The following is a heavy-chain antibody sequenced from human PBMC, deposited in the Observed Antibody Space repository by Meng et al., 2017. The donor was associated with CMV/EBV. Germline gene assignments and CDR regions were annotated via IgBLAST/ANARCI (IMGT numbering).Heavy chain of an antibody. J-gene: IGHJ6*02. Sequence: GESLKISCAASGFTFSSYSMNWVRQAPGKGLEWVSSISSSSSYIYYADSVKGRFTISRDNAKNSLYLQMNSLRAEDTAVYYCASDVSDYDFWSGYYTYYYYGMDVWGQGTTVTVSS. CDR1: GFTFSSYS. CDR2: ISSSSSYI. CDR3: ASDVSDYDFWSGYYTYYYYGMDV. D-gene: IGHD3-3*01. V-gene: IGHV3-21*01.